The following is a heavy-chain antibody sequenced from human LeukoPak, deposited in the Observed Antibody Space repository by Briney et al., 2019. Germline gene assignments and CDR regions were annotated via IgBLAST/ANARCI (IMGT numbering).Heavy chain of an antibody. J-gene: IGHJ6*02. D-gene: IGHD6-19*01. CDR2: VSWNSGFI. V-gene: IGHV3-9*01. CDR1: GFTFGDYG. CDR3: AKDWYSRGWYEAYQYYGVDL. Sequence: GRSLRLSCAASGFTFGDYGMHWVRRGPGKGLEWVSSVSWNSGFIAYADSVKGRFSISRDNAKNSLYLQMNSLRAEDTAFYYCAKDWYSRGWYEAYQYYGVDLWGQGTTVTVSS.